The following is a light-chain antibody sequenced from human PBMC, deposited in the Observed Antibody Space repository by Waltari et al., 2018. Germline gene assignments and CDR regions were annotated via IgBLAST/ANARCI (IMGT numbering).Light chain of an antibody. Sequence: DIQMTQSPSSLSASVGDRVTVPCRASQSISSSLNWYQQKPGKAPKLLIYAASSLQTEVPSRFSGSGSGTDFTLTISSLQPEDFATYYCQQSYSSPRTFGQGTKVETK. V-gene: IGKV1-39*01. CDR2: AAS. J-gene: IGKJ1*01. CDR1: QSISSS. CDR3: QQSYSSPRT.